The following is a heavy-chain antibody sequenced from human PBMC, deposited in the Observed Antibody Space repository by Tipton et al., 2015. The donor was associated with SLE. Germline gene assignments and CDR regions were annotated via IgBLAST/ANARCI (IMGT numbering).Heavy chain of an antibody. CDR3: ARDGSAFDI. J-gene: IGHJ3*02. Sequence: TLPLTCTVSGGSISSYYWSWIRQPPGKGLEWIGYIYHSVSTNYNPFLKSRVTISVDTSKNQFSLKLSSVTAADTAGYYCARDGSAFDIWGLGTMVTVSS. CDR2: IYHSVST. CDR1: GGSISSYY. V-gene: IGHV4-59*01. D-gene: IGHD1-14*01.